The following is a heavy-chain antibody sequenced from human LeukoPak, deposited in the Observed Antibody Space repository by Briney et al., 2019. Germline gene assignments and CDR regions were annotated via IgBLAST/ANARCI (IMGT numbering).Heavy chain of an antibody. CDR3: ASVYLYGMDV. V-gene: IGHV1-46*01. Sequence: ASVKVSCKASGYSLTTYYMHWVRQAPGQGLEWIAIINPSGGSTKYAQKFQGRVTMTRDTPTNTVYMELSSLRTEDTAVYYCASVYLYGMDVWGQGTTVTVSS. CDR1: GYSLTTYY. D-gene: IGHD2-8*01. J-gene: IGHJ6*02. CDR2: INPSGGST.